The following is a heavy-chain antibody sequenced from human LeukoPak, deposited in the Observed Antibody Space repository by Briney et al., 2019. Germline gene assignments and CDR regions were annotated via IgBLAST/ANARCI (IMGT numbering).Heavy chain of an antibody. Sequence: GGSLRLSCAASGFTFDDYGMIWVRQAPGKGLEWVSYITWNGVGTAYADSMKGRFTVSRDNSKNTLYLQMNSLRAEDTAVYCCAKGRGWEASYYYYYMDVWGKGTTVTISS. CDR2: ITWNGVGT. CDR3: AKGRGWEASYYYYYMDV. D-gene: IGHD1-26*01. V-gene: IGHV3-20*04. CDR1: GFTFDDYG. J-gene: IGHJ6*03.